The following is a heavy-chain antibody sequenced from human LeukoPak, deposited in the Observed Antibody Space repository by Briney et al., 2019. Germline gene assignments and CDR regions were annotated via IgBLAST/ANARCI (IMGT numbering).Heavy chain of an antibody. Sequence: SETLSLTCAVSGYSLSNGYYWGGSRQPPGKGLGGIGSLYHGDSAYYKTALESRVSMSVDTSKNQFSLKVSFVTAADTAVYYCARQHDSYSYYYIDVWGAGTTVTVS. CDR2: LYHGDSA. CDR3: ARQHDSYSYYYIDV. J-gene: IGHJ6*03. CDR1: GYSLSNGYY. V-gene: IGHV4-38-2*01.